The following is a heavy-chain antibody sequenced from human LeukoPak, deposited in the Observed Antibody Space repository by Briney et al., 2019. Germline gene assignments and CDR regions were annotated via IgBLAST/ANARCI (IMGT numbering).Heavy chain of an antibody. V-gene: IGHV3-74*01. CDR3: AELGITMIGGV. J-gene: IGHJ6*04. CDR1: GFTFSSYW. CDR2: INSDGSST. D-gene: IGHD3-10*02. Sequence: PGGSLRLSCAASGFTFSSYWMHWVRQAPGKGLVWVSRINSDGSSTSYADSVKGRFTISRDNAKNPLYLQMNSLRAEDTAVYYCAELGITMIGGVWGKGTTVTISS.